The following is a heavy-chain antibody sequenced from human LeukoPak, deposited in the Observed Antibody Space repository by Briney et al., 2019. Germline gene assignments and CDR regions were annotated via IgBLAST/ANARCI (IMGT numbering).Heavy chain of an antibody. D-gene: IGHD2-2*01. J-gene: IGHJ6*04. V-gene: IGHV1-69*13. Sequence: SVKVSCKASGGTFSSYAISWVRQAPGQGLEWMGGIIPIFGTANYAQKFQGRVTITADVSTSTAYMELSSLRSEDTAVYYCARGNEGIVVVPAAVASGMDVWGKGTTVTVSS. CDR3: ARGNEGIVVVPAAVASGMDV. CDR1: GGTFSSYA. CDR2: IIPIFGTA.